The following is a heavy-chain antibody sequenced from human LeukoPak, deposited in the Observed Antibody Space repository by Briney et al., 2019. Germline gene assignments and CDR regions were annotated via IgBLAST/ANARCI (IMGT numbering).Heavy chain of an antibody. CDR2: IYHSGST. CDR3: ARVIGDSSSWTYYYYGMDV. D-gene: IGHD6-13*01. V-gene: IGHV4-30-2*01. CDR1: GGSFSGYY. J-gene: IGHJ6*02. Sequence: PSETLSLTCAVYGGSFSGYYWSWIRQPPGKGLEWIGYIYHSGSTYYNPSLKSRVTISVDRSKNQFSLKLSSVTAADTAVYYCARVIGDSSSWTYYYYGMDVWGQGTTVTVSS.